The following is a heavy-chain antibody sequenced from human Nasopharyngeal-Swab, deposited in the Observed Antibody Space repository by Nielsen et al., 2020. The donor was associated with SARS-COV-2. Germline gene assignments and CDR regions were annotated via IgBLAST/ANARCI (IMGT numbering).Heavy chain of an antibody. J-gene: IGHJ4*02. CDR2: ISSSSSTI. CDR3: ATPDPRIAAAGTGFDY. CDR1: GFTFSSYS. Sequence: GESLKISCAASGFTFSSYSMNWVRQAPGKGLEWVSYISSSSSTIYYADSVKGRFTISRDNAKNSLYLQMNSLRAEDTAVYYCATPDPRIAAAGTGFDYWGQGTLVTVSS. D-gene: IGHD6-13*01. V-gene: IGHV3-48*04.